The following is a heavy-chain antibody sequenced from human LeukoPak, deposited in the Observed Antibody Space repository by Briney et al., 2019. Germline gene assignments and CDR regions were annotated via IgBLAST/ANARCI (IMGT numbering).Heavy chain of an antibody. CDR2: INHSGST. V-gene: IGHV4-34*01. D-gene: IGHD6-19*01. J-gene: IGHJ4*02. CDR1: GGSFSGYY. Sequence: PSETLSLTCAVYGGSFSGYYWSWIRQPPGKGLEWIGEINHSGSTNYNPSLKSRVTISVDTSKNQFSLKLSSVTAADTAVYYCARARTVRRGWSLDYWGQGTLVTVSS. CDR3: ARARTVRRGWSLDY.